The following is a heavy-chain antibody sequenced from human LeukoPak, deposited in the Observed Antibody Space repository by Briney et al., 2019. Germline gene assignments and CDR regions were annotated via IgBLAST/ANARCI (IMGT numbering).Heavy chain of an antibody. CDR3: ARDRLFGNLPDY. Sequence: GGSLRLSCAASGFTFSSYEMNWVRQAPGKGLDWISYISSSGSSISYADSVKGRFTTSRDNAKNSLTLQMNSLRAEDTAVYYCARDRLFGNLPDYWGQGTLVTVSS. D-gene: IGHD1-7*01. J-gene: IGHJ4*02. CDR2: ISSSGSSI. CDR1: GFTFSSYE. V-gene: IGHV3-48*03.